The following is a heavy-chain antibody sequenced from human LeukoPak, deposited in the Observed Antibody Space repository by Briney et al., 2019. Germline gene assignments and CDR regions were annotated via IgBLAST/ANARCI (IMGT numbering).Heavy chain of an antibody. CDR1: GGSFIGYS. D-gene: IGHD6-19*01. J-gene: IGHJ4*02. V-gene: IGHV4-34*01. CDR3: VVLVAGSLDY. Sequence: SETLSLTCAANGGSFIGYSWSWIRQAPGKGLEWIGEIHHSGSTKYNPSLKSRVTISVDTSKNQFSLKLSSVTAADTAVYYCVVLVAGSLDYWGQGTLVTVSS. CDR2: IHHSGST.